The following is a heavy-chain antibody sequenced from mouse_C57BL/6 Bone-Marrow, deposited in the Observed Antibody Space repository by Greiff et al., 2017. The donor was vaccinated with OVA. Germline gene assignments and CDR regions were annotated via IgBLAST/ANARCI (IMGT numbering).Heavy chain of an antibody. CDR3: ARGGEIYYYGSSYSY. J-gene: IGHJ2*01. V-gene: IGHV1-81*01. D-gene: IGHD1-1*01. CDR1: GYTFTSSG. CDR2: IYPRSGNT. Sequence: VQLQESGAELARPGASVKLSCKASGYTFTSSGISWVKQRTGQGLEWIGEIYPRSGNTYYNEKFKGKATLTADKSSSTAYMELRSLTSEDSAVYFCARGGEIYYYGSSYSYWCQGTTLTVSS.